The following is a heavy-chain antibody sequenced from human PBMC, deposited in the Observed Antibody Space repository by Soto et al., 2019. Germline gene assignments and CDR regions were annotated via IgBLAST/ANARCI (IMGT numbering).Heavy chain of an antibody. Sequence: PGESLKISRKGSGYSFTSYWIGWVRQMPGKGLEWMGIIYPGDSDTRHSPSFQGQVTIPADKSISTAYLQLSSLKAAVTAMDYCAGVCIAAAGCRGRFDYWGQGTLVTVSS. CDR1: GYSFTSYW. CDR3: AGVCIAAAGCRGRFDY. D-gene: IGHD6-13*01. CDR2: IYPGDSDT. V-gene: IGHV5-51*01. J-gene: IGHJ4*02.